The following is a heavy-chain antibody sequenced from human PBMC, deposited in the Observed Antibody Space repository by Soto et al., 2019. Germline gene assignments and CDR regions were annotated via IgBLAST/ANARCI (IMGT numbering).Heavy chain of an antibody. J-gene: IGHJ5*02. CDR2: IYHSGST. V-gene: IGHV4-30-2*01. Sequence: SETLSLTCAVSGGSISSGGYSWSWIRQPPGKGLEWIGYIYHSGSTYYNPSLKSRVTISVDRSKNQFSLKLSSVTAADTAVYYCASATYYDFWSGFSTWGQGTLVTV. D-gene: IGHD3-3*01. CDR1: GGSISSGGYS. CDR3: ASATYYDFWSGFST.